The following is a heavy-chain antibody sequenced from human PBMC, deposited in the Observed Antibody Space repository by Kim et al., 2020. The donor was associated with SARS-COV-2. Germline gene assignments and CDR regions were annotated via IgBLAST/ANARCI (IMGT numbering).Heavy chain of an antibody. Sequence: LSLTCAASGFTFRSYWINWVRQAPGKGLVWVSRISGDASSTNYADSVKGRFTMSRDNAENTVYLQMNSLRGEDTAVYYCARGMFRNGLDVWGQGTTVTVSS. V-gene: IGHV3-74*01. D-gene: IGHD1-1*01. CDR3: ARGMFRNGLDV. CDR2: ISGDASST. CDR1: GFTFRSYW. J-gene: IGHJ6*02.